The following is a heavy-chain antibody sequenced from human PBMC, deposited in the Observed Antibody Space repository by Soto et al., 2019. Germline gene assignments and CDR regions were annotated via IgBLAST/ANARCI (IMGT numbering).Heavy chain of an antibody. CDR2: IIPILGTA. CDR3: ASLIAAAGPPHSPRYYYGMDV. D-gene: IGHD6-13*01. CDR1: GGTFSSYA. J-gene: IGHJ6*02. Sequence: QVQLVQSGAEVKKPGSSVKVSCKASGGTFSSYAISWVRQAPGQGLEWMGGIIPILGTADYAQKFQGRVTITADESPSTAYLELSSLRSEDTAVYYCASLIAAAGPPHSPRYYYGMDVWGQGTTVTVSS. V-gene: IGHV1-69*11.